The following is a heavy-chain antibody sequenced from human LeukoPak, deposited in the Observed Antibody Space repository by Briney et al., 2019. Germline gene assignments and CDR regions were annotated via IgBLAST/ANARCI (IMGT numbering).Heavy chain of an antibody. CDR2: IYYSGST. Sequence: SETLSLTCTVSGGSISSSSYYWGWIRQPPGKGLEWIGSIYYSGSTYYNPSLKSRVTISVDTSKNQFSPKLSSVTAADAAVYYCAKAPVTTCRGAYCYPFDYWGQGTLVTVSS. CDR1: GGSISSSSYY. D-gene: IGHD2-21*01. V-gene: IGHV4-39*07. CDR3: AKAPVTTCRGAYCYPFDY. J-gene: IGHJ4*02.